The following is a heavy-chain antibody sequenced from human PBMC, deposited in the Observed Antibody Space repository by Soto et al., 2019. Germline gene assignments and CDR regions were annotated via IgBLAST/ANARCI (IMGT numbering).Heavy chain of an antibody. Sequence: PSETLSLTCTVSGGSVSSGSYYWSWIRQPPGKGLEWIGYIYYSGSTNYNPSLKSRVTISVDTSKNQFSLKLSSVTAADTAVYYRARVMTTVTFFDYWGQGTLVTVSS. CDR1: GGSVSSGSYY. V-gene: IGHV4-61*01. CDR3: ARVMTTVTFFDY. J-gene: IGHJ4*02. D-gene: IGHD4-17*01. CDR2: IYYSGST.